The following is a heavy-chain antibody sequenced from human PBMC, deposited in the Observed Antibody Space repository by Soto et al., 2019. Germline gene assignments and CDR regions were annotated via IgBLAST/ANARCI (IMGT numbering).Heavy chain of an antibody. CDR3: ARGGRDGFDV. D-gene: IGHD3-10*01. V-gene: IGHV4-4*07. J-gene: IGHJ3*01. CDR2: IYLTGST. Sequence: QVQLQESGPGLVKPSETLSLTCTVSGGSISPFYWNWIRQSAGKGLEWIGRIYLTGSTNYNPSLRSRVSMSADTSKNQFSLKLTSVTAADTAVYFCARGGRDGFDVWGQVTMVTVSS. CDR1: GGSISPFY.